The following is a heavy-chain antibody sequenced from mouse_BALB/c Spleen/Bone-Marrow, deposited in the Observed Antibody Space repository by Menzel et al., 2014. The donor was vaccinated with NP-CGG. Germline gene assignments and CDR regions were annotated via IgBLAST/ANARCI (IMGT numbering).Heavy chain of an antibody. CDR2: INPSNGRT. Sequence: VQLQQSGAELVKPGASVKLSCKASGYTFTNYWMHWVKQRPGQGLEWIGEINPSNGRTNYNEKSKSKATLTVDKSSSTAYMQLSSLTSEDSAVYYCARGFDYWGQGTTLTVSS. V-gene: IGHV1S81*02. CDR3: ARGFDY. CDR1: GYTFTNYW. J-gene: IGHJ2*01.